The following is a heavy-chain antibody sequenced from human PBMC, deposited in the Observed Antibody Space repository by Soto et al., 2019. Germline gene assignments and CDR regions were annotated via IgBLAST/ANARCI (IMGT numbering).Heavy chain of an antibody. D-gene: IGHD6-19*01. J-gene: IGHJ4*02. CDR3: AKDLGQFASGWPFDY. CDR1: GFTFSTYG. Sequence: QVQLVESGGGVVQPGRSLRLSCAASGFTFSTYGMDWVRQAPGKGLEWVAIISYDGTNKFYADSVKGRFTISRDNSKNTLYLQMNSLGPEDTAVYYCAKDLGQFASGWPFDYWGQGTLVTVSS. V-gene: IGHV3-30*18. CDR2: ISYDGTNK.